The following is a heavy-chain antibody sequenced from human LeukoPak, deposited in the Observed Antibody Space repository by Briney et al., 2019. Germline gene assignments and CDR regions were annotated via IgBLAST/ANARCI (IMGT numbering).Heavy chain of an antibody. D-gene: IGHD1-26*01. V-gene: IGHV1-46*01. J-gene: IGHJ6*02. CDR2: INPSGGST. Sequence: ASVKVSCKAPGYTFTSYYMHWVRQAPGQGLEWMGIINPSGGSTSYAQKFQGRVTMTRDTSTSTVYMELSSLRSEDTAVYYCARESLSGSYYYYGMDVWGQGTTVTVSS. CDR1: GYTFTSYY. CDR3: ARESLSGSYYYYGMDV.